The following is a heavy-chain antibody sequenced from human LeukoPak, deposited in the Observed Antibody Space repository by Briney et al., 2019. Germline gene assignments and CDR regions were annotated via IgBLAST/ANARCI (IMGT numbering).Heavy chain of an antibody. Sequence: GRSLRLSCAASGFTFSSYGMHWVRQAPGKGLEWVAVISYDGSNKYYSDSVKGRFTISRDNSKNTLYLQMNSLRAEDTAVYYCATAQPEWLLGFHARPYYFDYWGQGTLVTVSS. J-gene: IGHJ4*02. CDR3: ATAQPEWLLGFHARPYYFDY. V-gene: IGHV3-30*03. CDR1: GFTFSSYG. CDR2: ISYDGSNK. D-gene: IGHD3-3*01.